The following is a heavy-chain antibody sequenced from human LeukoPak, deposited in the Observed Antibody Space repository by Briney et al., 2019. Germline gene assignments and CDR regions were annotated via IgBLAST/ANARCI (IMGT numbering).Heavy chain of an antibody. CDR3: ARGEDNADEYLREDY. J-gene: IGHJ4*02. D-gene: IGHD3-16*01. CDR2: ISSSSSYI. CDR1: GFTFSSYS. V-gene: IGHV3-21*01. Sequence: GGSLRLSCAASGFTFSSYSMNWVRQAPGKGLEWVSSISSSSSYIYYADSVKGRFTISRDNAKNSLFLQMKSLRAEDTAVYYCARGEDNADEYLREDYWGQGTLVTVSS.